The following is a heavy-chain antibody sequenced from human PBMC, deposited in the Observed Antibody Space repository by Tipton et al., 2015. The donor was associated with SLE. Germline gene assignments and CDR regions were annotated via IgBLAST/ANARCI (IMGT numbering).Heavy chain of an antibody. CDR2: MNPNSGNT. D-gene: IGHD3-10*01. CDR3: ARGRLLWFGELLYYFDY. Sequence: QLVQSGAEVKKPGASVKVSCKASGYTFTSYDINWVRQATGQGLEWMGWMNPNSGNTGYAQKFQGRVTMTRNTSISTAYMELSSLGSEDTAVYYCARGRLLWFGELLYYFDYWGQGTLVTVSS. J-gene: IGHJ4*02. CDR1: GYTFTSYD. V-gene: IGHV1-8*01.